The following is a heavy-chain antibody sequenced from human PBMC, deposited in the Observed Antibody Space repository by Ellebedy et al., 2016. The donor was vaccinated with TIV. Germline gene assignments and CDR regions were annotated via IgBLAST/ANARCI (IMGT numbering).Heavy chain of an antibody. CDR3: ARDSYDSSGFDC. J-gene: IGHJ4*02. Sequence: AASVKVSCKASGYTFTSYDINWARQATGQGLEWMGWMNPNSGNTGYAQKFQGRVTMTRNTSISTAYMELSSLRSEDTAVYYCARDSYDSSGFDCWGQGTLVTVSS. D-gene: IGHD3-22*01. V-gene: IGHV1-8*01. CDR2: MNPNSGNT. CDR1: GYTFTSYD.